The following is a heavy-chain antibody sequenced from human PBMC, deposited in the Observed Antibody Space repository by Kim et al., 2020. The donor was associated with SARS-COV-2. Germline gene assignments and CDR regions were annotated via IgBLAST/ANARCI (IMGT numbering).Heavy chain of an antibody. CDR3: ARRAVVVLGDAFDI. D-gene: IGHD2-15*01. J-gene: IGHJ3*02. Sequence: SPSFRGQVTISADKSISTAYQQWSSLKASDTAMYYCARRAVVVLGDAFDIWGQGTMVTVSS. V-gene: IGHV5-51*01.